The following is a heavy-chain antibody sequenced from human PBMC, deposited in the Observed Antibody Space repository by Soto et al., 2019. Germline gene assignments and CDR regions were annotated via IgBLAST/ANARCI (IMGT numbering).Heavy chain of an antibody. CDR2: IYYSGST. D-gene: IGHD3-10*01. CDR3: ARHRKITMVRGVIDY. V-gene: IGHV4-39*01. J-gene: IGHJ4*02. CDR1: GGSISSSSYY. Sequence: SETLSLTCTVSGGSISSSSYYWGWIRQPPGKGLEWIGSIYYSGSTYYNPSLKSRVTISVDTSKNQFSLKLSSVTAADTAVYYCARHRKITMVRGVIDYWGQGTLVTVS.